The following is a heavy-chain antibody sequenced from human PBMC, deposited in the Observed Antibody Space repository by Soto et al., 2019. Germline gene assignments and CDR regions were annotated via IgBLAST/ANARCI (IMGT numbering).Heavy chain of an antibody. CDR2: INHSGST. J-gene: IGHJ4*02. Sequence: SETLSLTCAVYGGSFSGYYWSWIRQPPGKGLEWIGEINHSGSTNYNPSLKSRVTISVDTSKNQFSLKLSSVTAADTAVYYCARIGIQLWLRGADYWGQGTLVTVSS. CDR3: ARIGIQLWLRGADY. V-gene: IGHV4-34*01. CDR1: GGSFSGYY. D-gene: IGHD5-18*01.